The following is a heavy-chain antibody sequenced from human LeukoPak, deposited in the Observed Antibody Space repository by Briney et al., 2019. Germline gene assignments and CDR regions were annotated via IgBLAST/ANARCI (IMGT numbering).Heavy chain of an antibody. J-gene: IGHJ4*02. V-gene: IGHV4-59*01. CDR2: IYYSGST. D-gene: IGHD3-9*01. CDR1: GGSISSYY. CDR3: ARASPSYYDILTGYSYELDY. Sequence: SETLSLTCTVSGGSISSYYWSWIRQPPGKGLEWIGYIYYSGSTNYNPSLKSRVTISVDTSKNQFSLKLSSVTAADTAVYYCARASPSYYDILTGYSYELDYWGQGTLVTVSS.